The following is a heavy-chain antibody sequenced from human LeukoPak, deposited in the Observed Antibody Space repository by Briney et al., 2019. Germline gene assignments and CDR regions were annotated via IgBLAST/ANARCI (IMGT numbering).Heavy chain of an antibody. CDR2: INRGGST. CDR3: ARNYNYGRYFFDS. CDR1: GGSFSGYY. V-gene: IGHV4-34*01. Sequence: SETLSLSCAVYGGSFSGYYLNWIRQPPGKGLEWIGEINRGGSTNYNPSLKSRITISVDTSKNQFSLELTSATAADTAVYYCARNYNYGRYFFDSWGQGILVTVSS. D-gene: IGHD3-10*01. J-gene: IGHJ4*02.